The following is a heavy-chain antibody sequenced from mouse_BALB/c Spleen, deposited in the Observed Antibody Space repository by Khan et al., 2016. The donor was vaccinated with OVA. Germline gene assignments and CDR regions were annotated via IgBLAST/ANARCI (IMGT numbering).Heavy chain of an antibody. V-gene: IGHV14-1*02. Sequence: VQLKESGAELVRPGALVNLSCKASGFAIKDYYMHWVKQRPEQGLEWIGWIDPENDNTTYDPKFQGKASITSDTSSNTAYLQLSSLTSEDTAVYYCARGGYSPWFAYWGQGTLVTVSA. D-gene: IGHD2-3*01. CDR3: ARGGYSPWFAY. CDR2: IDPENDNT. J-gene: IGHJ3*01. CDR1: GFAIKDYY.